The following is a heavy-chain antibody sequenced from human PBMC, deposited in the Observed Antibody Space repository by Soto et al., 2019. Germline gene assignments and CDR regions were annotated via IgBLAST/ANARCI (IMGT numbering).Heavy chain of an antibody. CDR3: ATAGLNVGGGAV. J-gene: IGHJ6*02. V-gene: IGHV1-8*01. D-gene: IGHD1-26*01. CDR1: GYAFSNND. CDR2: MNPNSGNG. Sequence: GASVKVSCKASGYAFSNNDISWVRQSTGQGLEWMGWMNPNSGNGGYAQKFQGRVTIIADKSTSTAYMELRSLRSEDTAVYYCATAGLNVGGGAVWGQGTTVTVSS.